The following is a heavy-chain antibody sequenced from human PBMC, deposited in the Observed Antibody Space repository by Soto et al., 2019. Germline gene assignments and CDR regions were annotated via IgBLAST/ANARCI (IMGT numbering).Heavy chain of an antibody. CDR2: IDWDTDK. CDR1: GFSLSTSRMC. J-gene: IGHJ4*02. Sequence: SGPTLVNPTQTLTLTCTFSGFSLSTSRMCVTWIRQPPGKALEWLARIDWDTDKYYNTSLKTRLTISKDTSKNQVVLTMTNMDPVDSGTYYCAHKGDGYRGFKYWGQGTLVTAPQ. D-gene: IGHD5-12*01. CDR3: AHKGDGYRGFKY. V-gene: IGHV2-70*11.